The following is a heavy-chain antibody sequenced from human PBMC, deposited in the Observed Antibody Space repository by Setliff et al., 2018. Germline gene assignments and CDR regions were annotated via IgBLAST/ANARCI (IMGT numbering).Heavy chain of an antibody. CDR3: TVYNTGSSKDHY. CDR2: IYPGDSIT. V-gene: IGHV5-51*01. J-gene: IGHJ4*02. Sequence: GESLKISCKGSGYSFSTCWIGWVRQMPGKGLEWMGIIYPGDSITRYSPSFQGQVTISVDKSINTAYLQWSSLRASDTAIYYCTVYNTGSSKDHYWGQGTPVTVSS. CDR1: GYSFSTCW. D-gene: IGHD2-8*02.